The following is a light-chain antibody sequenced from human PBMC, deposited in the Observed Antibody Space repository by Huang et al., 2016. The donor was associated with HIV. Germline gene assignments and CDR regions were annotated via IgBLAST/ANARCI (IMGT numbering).Light chain of an antibody. Sequence: EIVLTQSPGTLSVSPGEGATLSCRATQTVSNNYLAWYQQKPGQSPRLIIYGAFNRSPGIPERCSGTVAGTDLTLSSRRLEPEDCAVYFCHQYGRPPFTVGGGTKVEIK. CDR2: GAF. CDR3: HQYGRPPFT. V-gene: IGKV3-20*01. J-gene: IGKJ4*01. CDR1: QTVSNNY.